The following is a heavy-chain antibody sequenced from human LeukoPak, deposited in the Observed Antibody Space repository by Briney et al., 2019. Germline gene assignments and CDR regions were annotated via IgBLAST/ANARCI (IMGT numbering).Heavy chain of an antibody. CDR2: IWYDGSNK. CDR1: GFTFSSYG. J-gene: IGHJ4*02. CDR3: ARDGSDGYKPLDY. V-gene: IGHV3-33*01. Sequence: GGSLRLSCAASGFTFSSYGMHWVRQAPGKGLEWVAVIWYDGSNKYYADSVKGRFTISRDNSKNTLYLQMNSLRAEDTAVYYCARDGSDGYKPLDYWGQGTLVTVSS. D-gene: IGHD5-24*01.